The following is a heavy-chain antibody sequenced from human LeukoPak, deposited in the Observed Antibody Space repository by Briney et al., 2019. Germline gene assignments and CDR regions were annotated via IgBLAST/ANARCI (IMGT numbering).Heavy chain of an antibody. CDR3: ARLATTHSSGWYARGYYFDY. CDR2: IYYGGST. Sequence: SETLSLTCTVSGGSISSYYWGWIRQPPGRGLEWIGYIYYGGSTNYNPSLKSRVTISVDTSKNQFSLKLSSVTAADTAVYYCARLATTHSSGWYARGYYFDYWGQGTLVTVSS. D-gene: IGHD6-19*01. CDR1: GGSISSYY. J-gene: IGHJ4*02. V-gene: IGHV4-59*01.